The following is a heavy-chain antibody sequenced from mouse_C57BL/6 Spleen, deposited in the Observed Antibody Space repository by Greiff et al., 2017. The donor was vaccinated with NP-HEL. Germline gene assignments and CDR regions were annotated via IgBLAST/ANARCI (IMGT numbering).Heavy chain of an antibody. V-gene: IGHV1-42*01. Sequence: EVQLQQSGPELVKPGASVKISCKASGYSFTGYYMNWVKQSPEKSLEWIGEINPSTGGTTYNQKFKAKATLTVDKSSSTAYMQLKSLTSEDSAVYYCARGGVLRYYFDYWGQGTTLTVSS. CDR1: GYSFTGYY. D-gene: IGHD1-1*01. J-gene: IGHJ2*01. CDR3: ARGGVLRYYFDY. CDR2: INPSTGGT.